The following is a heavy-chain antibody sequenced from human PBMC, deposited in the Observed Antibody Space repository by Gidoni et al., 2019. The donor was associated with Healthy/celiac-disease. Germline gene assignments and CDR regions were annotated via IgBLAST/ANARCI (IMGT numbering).Heavy chain of an antibody. Sequence: EVQLVESGGGLVKPGGSLRLSCAASGFTFSSYSMNWVRQAPGKGLEWVSSISSSSSYIYYADSVKGRFTISRDNAKNSLYLQMNSLRAEDTAVYYCARDQMYSGSYYAAFDIWGQGTMVTVSS. J-gene: IGHJ3*02. D-gene: IGHD1-26*01. CDR2: ISSSSSYI. CDR3: ARDQMYSGSYYAAFDI. CDR1: GFTFSSYS. V-gene: IGHV3-21*01.